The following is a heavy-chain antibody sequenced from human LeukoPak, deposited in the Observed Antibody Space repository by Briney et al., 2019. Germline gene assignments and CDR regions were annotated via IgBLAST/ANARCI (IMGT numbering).Heavy chain of an antibody. CDR2: IYSGGST. CDR3: ARGEKTLWGGYGMDV. D-gene: IGHD3-3*01. V-gene: IGHV3-66*02. J-gene: IGHJ6*02. CDR1: GFTVSSNY. Sequence: GGSLRLSCAASGFTVSSNYMSWVRQAPGKGLEWVSVIYSGGSTYYADSVKGRLTISRDNSKNTLYLQMNSLRAEDTAVYYCARGEKTLWGGYGMDVWGQGTTVTVSS.